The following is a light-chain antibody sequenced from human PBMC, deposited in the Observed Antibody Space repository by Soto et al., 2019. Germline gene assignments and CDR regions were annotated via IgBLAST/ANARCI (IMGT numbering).Light chain of an antibody. Sequence: VLEPSPAPLSVSPGAGATLSCRASQSVGSNLAWYQQQPGKAPRLLIYGASTRDTGIPARFSGRWSWTEFTLTISRLQSEDFSVYYCQQYNNWPRTFGQGTKVDIK. CDR2: GAS. J-gene: IGKJ1*01. CDR1: QSVGSN. V-gene: IGKV3-15*01. CDR3: QQYNNWPRT.